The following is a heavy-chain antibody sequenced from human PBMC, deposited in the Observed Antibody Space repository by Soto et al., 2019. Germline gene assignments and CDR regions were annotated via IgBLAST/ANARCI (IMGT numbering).Heavy chain of an antibody. CDR2: ISSSSSYT. CDR1: GFTFSDYY. J-gene: IGHJ4*02. Sequence: QVQLVESGGGLVKPGGSLRLSYAASGFTFSDYYMSWIRQAPGKGLEWVSYISSSSSYTNYADSVKGRFTISRDNAKNSLYLQMNSLRAEDTAVYYCARDPDNSSGWQSRGDYWGQGTLVTVSS. CDR3: ARDPDNSSGWQSRGDY. D-gene: IGHD6-19*01. V-gene: IGHV3-11*06.